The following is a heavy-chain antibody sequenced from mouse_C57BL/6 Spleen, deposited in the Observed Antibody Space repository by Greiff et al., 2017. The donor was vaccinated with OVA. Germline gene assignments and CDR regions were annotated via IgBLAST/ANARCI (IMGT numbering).Heavy chain of an antibody. CDR3: ARGGTTVVATGDYAMDY. CDR1: GYAFSSSW. Sequence: QVQLKQSGPELVKPGASVKISCKASGYAFSSSWMNWVTQRPGKGLEWIGRIYPGDGDTNYNGKFKGKATLTADKSSSTAYMQLSSLTSDDSAVYFWARGGTTVVATGDYAMDYWGQGTSVTVSS. J-gene: IGHJ4*01. V-gene: IGHV1-82*01. D-gene: IGHD1-1*01. CDR2: IYPGDGDT.